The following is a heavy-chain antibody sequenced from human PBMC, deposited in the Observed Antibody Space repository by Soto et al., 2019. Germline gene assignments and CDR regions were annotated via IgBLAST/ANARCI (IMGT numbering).Heavy chain of an antibody. CDR1: GGSISSSSYY. V-gene: IGHV4-39*01. D-gene: IGHD3-10*01. Sequence: SETLSLTCTVSGGSISSSSYYWGWIRQPPGKGLEWIGSIFYSGSTYYNPSLKSRVTISVDTSKNQFSLKLSSVTAADTAVYYCARASRYYYGSGRPSWFDPWGQGTLVTVSS. J-gene: IGHJ5*02. CDR3: ARASRYYYGSGRPSWFDP. CDR2: IFYSGST.